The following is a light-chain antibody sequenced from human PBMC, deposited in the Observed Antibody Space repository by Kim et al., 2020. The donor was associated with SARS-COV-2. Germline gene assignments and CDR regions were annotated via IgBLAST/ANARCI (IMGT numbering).Light chain of an antibody. CDR1: QSVTSSY. CDR3: QQYDFSPWT. J-gene: IGKJ1*01. Sequence: EIVLTQSPGTLSLSPGERATLSCRASQSVTSSYFAWYQQKPGQTPRLLIYGASSRATGIPDRFSGSGSGTDFTLTISRLEPEDFAVYYCQQYDFSPWTFGQGTKVDIK. CDR2: GAS. V-gene: IGKV3-20*01.